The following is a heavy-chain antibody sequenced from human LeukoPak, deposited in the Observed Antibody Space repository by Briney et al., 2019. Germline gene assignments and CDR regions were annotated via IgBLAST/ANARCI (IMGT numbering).Heavy chain of an antibody. Sequence: ASVKVSCKASGGTFSSYAISWVRQAPGQGLEWMGGIIPIFGTANYAQKFQGRVTITADKSTSTAYMELSSLRSEDTAVYYCARYTVAGGGAVDYWGQGTLVTVSS. CDR1: GGTFSSYA. D-gene: IGHD6-19*01. J-gene: IGHJ4*02. CDR2: IIPIFGTA. V-gene: IGHV1-69*06. CDR3: ARYTVAGGGAVDY.